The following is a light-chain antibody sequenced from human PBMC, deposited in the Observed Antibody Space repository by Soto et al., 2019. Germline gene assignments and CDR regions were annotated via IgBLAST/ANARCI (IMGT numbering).Light chain of an antibody. CDR1: GALYD. CDR2: SNT. J-gene: IGLJ2*01. V-gene: IGLV1-40*01. CDR3: QSFDRSLAAL. Sequence: QSVLTQPPSVSGAPGQRVTISCSGALYDVHWYQQLPGSAPKLLIDSNTHRPSGVPDRFSGSKSGASASLSITGLQAEDEADYYCQSFDRSLAALFGGGTKLTVL.